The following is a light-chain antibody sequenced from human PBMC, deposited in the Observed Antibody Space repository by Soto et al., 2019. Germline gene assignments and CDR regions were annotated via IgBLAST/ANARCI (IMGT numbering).Light chain of an antibody. CDR3: QQSYNSPYS. J-gene: IGKJ2*03. CDR1: QAINKN. CDR2: EAS. V-gene: IGKV1-39*01. Sequence: DIQMTQSPASLSASVGDRVTITCRASQAINKNLNWYRHKLGKAPELLIYEASDSQAGVPSRFSGSGSWADFTLIISGLQPEYFATYYCQQSYNSPYSFSEGTKLVIK.